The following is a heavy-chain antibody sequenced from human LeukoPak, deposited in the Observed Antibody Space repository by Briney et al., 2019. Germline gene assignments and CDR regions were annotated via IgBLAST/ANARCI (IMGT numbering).Heavy chain of an antibody. D-gene: IGHD5-12*01. CDR1: GYSISSGYY. Sequence: SETLSLTCTVSGYSISSGYYWDWIRQPPGKGLEWIGSIFHSGSTYYNPSLKSRVTILVDTSQNQFSLKLTSVTAADTAVYYCARDRGDGYDYFWDYWGQGTLVTVSS. J-gene: IGHJ4*02. CDR2: IFHSGST. V-gene: IGHV4-38-2*02. CDR3: ARDRGDGYDYFWDY.